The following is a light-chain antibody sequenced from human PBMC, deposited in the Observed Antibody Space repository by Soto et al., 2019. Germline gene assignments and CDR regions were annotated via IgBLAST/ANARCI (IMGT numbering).Light chain of an antibody. CDR2: NSY. CDR1: SSNIGSKT. V-gene: IGLV1-44*01. CDR3: AAWDASMNGYV. Sequence: QSVLTQPLSASGTPGQRVTISCSGSSSNIGSKTVNWYQQLPGTVPKLLIYNSYQRPSGVPDRFSGSKSGTSASLAISGLQSEDEADYYCAAWDASMNGYVFGAGTKVPVL. J-gene: IGLJ1*01.